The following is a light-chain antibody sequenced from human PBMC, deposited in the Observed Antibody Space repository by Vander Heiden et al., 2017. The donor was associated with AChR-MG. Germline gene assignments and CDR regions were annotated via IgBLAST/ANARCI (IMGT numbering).Light chain of an antibody. CDR1: NIGSKS. V-gene: IGLV3-21*02. Sequence: SYVLTQPPSVSVAPGRTATITCGGNNIGSKSVHWYQQKLGQAPVLVVYDDSDRPSEIPERISGSNSGNTATLTISRVEAGDEGDYYCQVWDSVSDPVVFGGGTKLTVL. CDR2: DDS. CDR3: QVWDSVSDPVV. J-gene: IGLJ2*01.